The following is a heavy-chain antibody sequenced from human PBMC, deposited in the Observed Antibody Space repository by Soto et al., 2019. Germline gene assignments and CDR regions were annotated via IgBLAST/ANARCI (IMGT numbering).Heavy chain of an antibody. CDR2: LYSSGTP. D-gene: IGHD4-17*01. Sequence: EVQLVESGGGWVQPGQSLRLSCAVSGFSVSGNFMTWVRQAPGKGLEWVSHLYSSGTPFYADSVKGRFTVSRDIPQNTVLLQMDSLRVEDTAVYYCARFDYGAFDFWGRGTGVTVSS. J-gene: IGHJ3*01. V-gene: IGHV3-66*01. CDR3: ARFDYGAFDF. CDR1: GFSVSGNF.